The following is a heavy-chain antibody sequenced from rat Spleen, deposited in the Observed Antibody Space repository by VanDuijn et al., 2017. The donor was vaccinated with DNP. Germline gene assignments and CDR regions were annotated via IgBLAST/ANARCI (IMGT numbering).Heavy chain of an antibody. Sequence: QVQLKESGPGLVQPSQTLSLTCTVSGFSLTSYGVSWVRQPPGKGLEWLGAIWSGGSTDYNSALKSRLSISSDTSKSQVFLKMNSLQTEDTATYYCARGGRSYFDYWGQGVMVTVSS. V-gene: IGHV2-4*01. CDR3: ARGGRSYFDY. D-gene: IGHD1-11*01. J-gene: IGHJ2*01. CDR1: GFSLTSYG. CDR2: IWSGGST.